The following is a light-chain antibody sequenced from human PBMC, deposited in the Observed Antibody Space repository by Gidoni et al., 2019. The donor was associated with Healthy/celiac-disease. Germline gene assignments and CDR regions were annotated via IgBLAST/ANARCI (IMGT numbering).Light chain of an antibody. CDR2: DAS. Sequence: IVLTQSPATLSLSPGERATLTCRASQSVSSYLDWYQQKPGQAPKLLIYDASNRATGIPARFSGSGSGTDFTLTISSLEPEDFAVYYCQQRSNSEVTFGPGTKVDIK. CDR3: QQRSNSEVT. V-gene: IGKV3-11*01. CDR1: QSVSSY. J-gene: IGKJ3*01.